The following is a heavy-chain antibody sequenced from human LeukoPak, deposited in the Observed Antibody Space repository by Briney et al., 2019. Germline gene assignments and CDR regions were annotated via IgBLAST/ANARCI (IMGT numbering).Heavy chain of an antibody. CDR1: GLAVSSNY. CDR2: IYSGGNT. J-gene: IGHJ4*02. V-gene: IGHV3-53*01. D-gene: IGHD5-18*01. CDR3: AREMIQLPGYFDY. Sequence: GGSLRLSCAASGLAVSSNYMSWVRQAPGKGLEWVSVIYSGGNTFYADSVKGRFTVSRDNSKNTLYLQMNSLRAEDTAVYYCAREMIQLPGYFDYWGQGTLVTVSP.